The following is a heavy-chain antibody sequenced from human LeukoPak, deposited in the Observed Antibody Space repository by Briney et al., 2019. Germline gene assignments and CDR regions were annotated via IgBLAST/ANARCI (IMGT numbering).Heavy chain of an antibody. CDR1: GFTFSSYS. V-gene: IGHV3-21*04. Sequence: GGSLRLSCAASGFTFSSYSMNWVRQAPGKGLEWVSSISSSSSYIYYADSVKGRFTISRDNAKNSLYLQMNSLRAEDTAVYYCARGNGGKKRPYYMDVWGKGTTVTVSS. CDR3: ARGNGGKKRPYYMDV. J-gene: IGHJ6*03. D-gene: IGHD4-23*01. CDR2: ISSSSSYI.